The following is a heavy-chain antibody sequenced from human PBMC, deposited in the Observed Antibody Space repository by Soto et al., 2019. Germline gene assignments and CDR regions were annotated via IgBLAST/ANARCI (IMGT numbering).Heavy chain of an antibody. CDR1: GFTFSSYA. CDR3: AKDGSVLLVLEWATKYFYYYMDS. V-gene: IGHV3-23*01. Sequence: PGGSLKLSCAAYGFTFSSYAMSWVRQAPGEGLEWVSAISGSGGSTYYADSVKGRFTISRDNSKNTLYLQMNSLRAEDTAVYYCAKDGSVLLVLEWATKYFYYYMDSGGKGIRFTV. CDR2: ISGSGGST. D-gene: IGHD3-3*01. J-gene: IGHJ6*03.